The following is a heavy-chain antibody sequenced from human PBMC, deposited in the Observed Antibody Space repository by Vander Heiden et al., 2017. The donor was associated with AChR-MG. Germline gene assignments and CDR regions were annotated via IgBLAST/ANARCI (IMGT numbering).Heavy chain of an antibody. D-gene: IGHD6-19*01. Sequence: EVQLVESGGGLVKPGGSLRLSCDASGLAFSSYSMNWVRQAPGKGLEWVSSISSSSSYIYYAESVKGRFTISRDNAKNSLYLQMNSLRAEDTAVYYCASGKQWLVPYWGQGTLVTVSS. CDR2: ISSSSSYI. CDR3: ASGKQWLVPY. CDR1: GLAFSSYS. J-gene: IGHJ4*02. V-gene: IGHV3-21*01.